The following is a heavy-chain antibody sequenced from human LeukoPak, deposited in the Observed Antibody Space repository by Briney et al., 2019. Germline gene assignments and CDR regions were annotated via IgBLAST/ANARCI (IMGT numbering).Heavy chain of an antibody. V-gene: IGHV3-21*01. CDR3: ARAANLGWGIVVVTAIYDY. CDR2: ISTSSSYI. D-gene: IGHD2-21*02. CDR1: GFTFGDYA. Sequence: NPGRSLRLSCSASGFTFGDYAMSWVRQAPGKGLEWVSSISTSSSYIYYADSVKGRFTISRDNAKNSVYLHMDSLRAEDTAVYYCARAANLGWGIVVVTAIYDYWGQGTLVTVSS. J-gene: IGHJ4*02.